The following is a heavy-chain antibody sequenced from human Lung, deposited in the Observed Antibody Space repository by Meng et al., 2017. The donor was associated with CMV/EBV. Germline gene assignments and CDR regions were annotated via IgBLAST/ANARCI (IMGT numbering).Heavy chain of an antibody. D-gene: IGHD2-15*01. CDR3: ARVARGGYGNWFDP. CDR1: GYTFTSYG. J-gene: IGHJ5*02. CDR2: ISAYNGNT. Sequence: SGYTFTSYGISWVRQAHGQGLEWMGWISAYNGNTNYAQKLRGRVTMTTDTSTSTAYMELRSLRSDDTAVYYCARVARGGYGNWFDPWGQGTLVTVSS. V-gene: IGHV1-18*01.